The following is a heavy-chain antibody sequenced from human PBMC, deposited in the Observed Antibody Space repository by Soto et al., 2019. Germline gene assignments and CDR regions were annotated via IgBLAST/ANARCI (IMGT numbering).Heavy chain of an antibody. D-gene: IGHD5-12*01. CDR2: KSNDVSNQ. Sequence: PGGSLRLSCAASGFTFRNYAMHWVRQAPGKGLEWYKVKSNDVSNQTYTDPGKSRFTISRDNYENTLYLKTNTLRAKDTAVYFCAKVPLRPYCFDDWGQGTLVTVSS. J-gene: IGHJ4*02. V-gene: IGHV3-30*04. CDR1: GFTFRNYA. CDR3: AKVPLRPYCFDD.